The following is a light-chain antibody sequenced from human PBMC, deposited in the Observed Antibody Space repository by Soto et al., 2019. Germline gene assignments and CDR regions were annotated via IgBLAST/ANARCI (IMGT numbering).Light chain of an antibody. CDR3: QQRSDWTT. CDR1: QSVSNNY. J-gene: IGKJ5*01. Sequence: EIVLTQSPGTLSLSPGERATLSCRASQSVSNNYLAWYQQKPGQAPRLLIYGAFNRATGIPARFSGSGSGADFTLTISSLEPEDFALYYCQQRSDWTTFGPGTRLEIK. CDR2: GAF. V-gene: IGKV3-11*01.